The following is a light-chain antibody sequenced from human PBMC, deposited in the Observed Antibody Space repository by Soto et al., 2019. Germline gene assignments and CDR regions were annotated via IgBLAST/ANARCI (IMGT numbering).Light chain of an antibody. CDR1: SSNVGSSN. CDR3: AAWDDSLDVYV. Sequence: QSALTQPPSASGTPGQRVTISCSGSSSNVGSSNVNWYQLLPGTAPKRLVYSNAHRPSGVPDRFSGSKSGTSASLAISGLQSEDEADYRCAAWDDSLDVYVFGTGTKVTVL. V-gene: IGLV1-44*01. CDR2: SNA. J-gene: IGLJ1*01.